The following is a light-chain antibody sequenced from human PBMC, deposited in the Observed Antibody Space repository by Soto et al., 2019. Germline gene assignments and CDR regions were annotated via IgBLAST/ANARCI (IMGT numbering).Light chain of an antibody. CDR3: QQYGSSPPIT. J-gene: IGKJ5*01. V-gene: IGKV3-20*01. CDR2: GAS. Sequence: EIVLTQSPCTLSLSPGETAIVSCRASQSLANSRLAWYQQKPGQAPRLLIYGASSRATGIPDRFSGSGSGTDFTLTISRLEPEDFAVYYCQQYGSSPPITFGQGTRLEIK. CDR1: QSLANSR.